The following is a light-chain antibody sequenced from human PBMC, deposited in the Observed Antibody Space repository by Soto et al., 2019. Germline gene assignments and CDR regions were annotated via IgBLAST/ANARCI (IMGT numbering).Light chain of an antibody. V-gene: IGKV1-5*03. CDR3: QQSYNSPQT. CDR2: KAS. Sequence: DIQMTQFPSTLSASVGDRVTITCRASQSIRSWLAWYQQKPGRAPTLLIYKASTLKSGVPSRFSGSGSGTEFTLTINSLQPEDFATYSCQQSYNSPQTFGQGTKVDIK. CDR1: QSIRSW. J-gene: IGKJ1*01.